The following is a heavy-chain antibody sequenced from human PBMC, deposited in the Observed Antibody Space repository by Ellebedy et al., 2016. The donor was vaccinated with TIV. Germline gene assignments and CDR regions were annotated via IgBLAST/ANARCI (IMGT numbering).Heavy chain of an antibody. V-gene: IGHV3-74*01. D-gene: IGHD2-2*02. J-gene: IGHJ2*01. Sequence: PGGSLRLSCAASGFTFSSYWMHWVRKAPGKGLVWVSRINSDGSTTSYADSVKGRFTISRDNAKNTLYLQMNSLRAEDTAVYYCARDRVPAAIFWYFDHWGRGTLVTVSS. CDR1: GFTFSSYW. CDR2: INSDGSTT. CDR3: ARDRVPAAIFWYFDH.